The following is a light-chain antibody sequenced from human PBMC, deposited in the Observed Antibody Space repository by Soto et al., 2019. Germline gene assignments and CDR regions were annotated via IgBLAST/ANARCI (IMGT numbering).Light chain of an antibody. J-gene: IGLJ1*01. CDR1: SSDVGSYNL. CDR3: CSYAGTNTFV. V-gene: IGLV2-23*01. CDR2: EGN. Sequence: QSVLTQPASVSGSPGQSITISCTGTSSDVGSYNLVSWYQQHPGKAPKLMIYEGNKRPSGVSNRFSGPKSANTASLTISGLQTEDEADYYCCSYAGTNTFVFGTGTKLTVL.